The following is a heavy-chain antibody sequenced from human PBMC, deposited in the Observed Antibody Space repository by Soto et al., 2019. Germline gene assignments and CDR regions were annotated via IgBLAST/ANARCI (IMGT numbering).Heavy chain of an antibody. CDR1: GYSISSSNW. CDR3: ARDGDGYNY. Sequence: PSETLSLTCAVSGYSISSSNWWGWIRQPPGKGLEWIGYIYYSGSTSYNPSLKSRVTISVDTSKNQFSLKLSSVTAADTAVYYCARDGDGYNYWGQGTLVTVSS. D-gene: IGHD5-12*01. CDR2: IYYSGST. J-gene: IGHJ4*02. V-gene: IGHV4-28*03.